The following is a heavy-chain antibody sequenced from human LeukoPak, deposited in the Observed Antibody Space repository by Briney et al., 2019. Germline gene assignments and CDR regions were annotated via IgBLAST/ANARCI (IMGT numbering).Heavy chain of an antibody. J-gene: IGHJ2*01. Sequence: SETLSLTCTVSGGSISSYYWSWIRQHPGKGLEWIGYIYYSGSTYYNPSLKSRVTISVDTSKNQFSLKLSSVTAADTAVYYCARATVVTGKVVDWYFDLWGRGTLVTVSS. CDR3: ARATVVTGKVVDWYFDL. CDR2: IYYSGST. V-gene: IGHV4-59*06. CDR1: GGSISSYY. D-gene: IGHD4-23*01.